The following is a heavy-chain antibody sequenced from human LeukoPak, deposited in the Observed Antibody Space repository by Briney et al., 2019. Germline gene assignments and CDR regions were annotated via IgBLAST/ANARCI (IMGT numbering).Heavy chain of an antibody. CDR2: ISKNGDDT. Sequence: GGSLRLSCSASGFTFSDYPMHWVRQTPGKGLEYVSAISKNGDDTYYADSVKGRFTISRDNSKNTLYLQMSSLRTEDAAVFYCVQVGSNYYLNWGQGALVIVSS. V-gene: IGHV3-64D*06. CDR1: GFTFSDYP. CDR3: VQVGSNYYLN. J-gene: IGHJ4*02. D-gene: IGHD4-11*01.